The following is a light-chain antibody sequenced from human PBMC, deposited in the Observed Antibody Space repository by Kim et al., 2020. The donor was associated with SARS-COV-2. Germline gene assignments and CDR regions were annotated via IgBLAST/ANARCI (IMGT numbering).Light chain of an antibody. CDR3: ASRDSSGNLWV. Sequence: ALEQTVRITCQGDTLRSYYVSRYQEKPGQAPVVVIYGKDNRPSGIPDRFSGSRSRNTASLIITGAQAQDEADYYCASRDSSGNLWVFGGGTQLTVL. J-gene: IGLJ3*02. CDR2: GKD. CDR1: TLRSYY. V-gene: IGLV3-19*01.